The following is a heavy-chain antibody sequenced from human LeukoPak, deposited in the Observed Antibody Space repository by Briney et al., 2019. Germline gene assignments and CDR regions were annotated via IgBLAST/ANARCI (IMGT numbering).Heavy chain of an antibody. Sequence: PGGSLRLSCAASGFTVSSNYMSWVRQAPGKGLEWVSVIYSGGSTYYADSVKGRFTISRDNSKNTLYLRMNSLRAEDTAVYYCARVSDSSGWFFDYWGQGTLVTVSS. D-gene: IGHD6-19*01. V-gene: IGHV3-53*01. CDR3: ARVSDSSGWFFDY. CDR1: GFTVSSNY. J-gene: IGHJ4*02. CDR2: IYSGGST.